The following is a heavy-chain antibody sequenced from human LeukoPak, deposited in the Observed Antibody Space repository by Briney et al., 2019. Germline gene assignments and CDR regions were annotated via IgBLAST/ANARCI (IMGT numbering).Heavy chain of an antibody. V-gene: IGHV3-7*01. CDR3: ARGSGAVDI. CDR2: IKQDGSEK. CDR1: GFTFSNYW. D-gene: IGHD3-3*01. J-gene: IGHJ3*02. Sequence: TGGSLRLSCVASGFTFSNYWMTWVRQAPVKGLEWVANIKQDGSEKYYVDSVKGRFTLSRDNAKNSLFLQMNSLRAEDTGVYYCARGSGAVDIWGQGTLVTVSS.